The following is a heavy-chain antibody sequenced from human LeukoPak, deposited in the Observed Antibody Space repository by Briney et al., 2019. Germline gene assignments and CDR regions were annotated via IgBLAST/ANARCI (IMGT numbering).Heavy chain of an antibody. CDR3: ARTVSYGSGSYADY. CDR2: IKQDGSEK. Sequence: GGSLRLSCAASGFSFSSNWMSWVRQAPGRGLEWVANIKQDGSEKHYVDSVKGRLTISRDNSKNTLYLQMNGLRAEDRAMYYCARTVSYGSGSYADYWGQGTLDSVSS. CDR1: GFSFSSNW. V-gene: IGHV3-7*01. D-gene: IGHD3-10*01. J-gene: IGHJ4*02.